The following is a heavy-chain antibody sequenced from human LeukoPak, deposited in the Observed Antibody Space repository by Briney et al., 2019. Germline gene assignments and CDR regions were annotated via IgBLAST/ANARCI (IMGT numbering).Heavy chain of an antibody. D-gene: IGHD2-15*01. V-gene: IGHV1-8*03. CDR3: ARVLRYCSGGNCYSGGLGYMDV. Sequence: ASVKVSCKASGYTFSNYDINWVRQATGQGLEWMAWMNPNSGNTGYAQKFQGRVTITRNTSISTAYMELSSLRSEDTAVYYCARVLRYCSGGNCYSGGLGYMDVWGKGTTVTISS. CDR2: MNPNSGNT. CDR1: GYTFSNYD. J-gene: IGHJ6*03.